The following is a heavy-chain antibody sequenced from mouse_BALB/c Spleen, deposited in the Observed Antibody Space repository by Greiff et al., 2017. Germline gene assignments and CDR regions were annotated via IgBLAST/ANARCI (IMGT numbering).Heavy chain of an antibody. D-gene: IGHD1-1*01. CDR1: GYSFTGYF. J-gene: IGHJ3*01. Sequence: EVQLQQSGPELVKPGASVKISCKASGYSFTGYFMNWVMQSHGKSLEWIGRINPYNGDTFYNQKFKGKATLTVDKSSSTAHMELRSLASEDSAVYYCARGYGSRIWFAYWGQGTLVTVSA. CDR3: ARGYGSRIWFAY. CDR2: INPYNGDT. V-gene: IGHV1-20*02.